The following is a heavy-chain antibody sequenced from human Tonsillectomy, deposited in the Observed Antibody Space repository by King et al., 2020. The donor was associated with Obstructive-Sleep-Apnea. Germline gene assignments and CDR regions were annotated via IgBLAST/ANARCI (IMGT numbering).Heavy chain of an antibody. CDR2: IYYRGQT. J-gene: IGHJ3*02. CDR3: ATVRIAARAFDI. V-gene: IGHV4-39*07. Sequence: LQLQESGPGLVTPSETLSLTCAVSGGSISTATYNWGWIRQSPGKGLEWIGSIYYRGQTYYHPSLKSRVTISADTSNNQFSLRLTSLTAADTAVYYCATVRIAARAFDIWGQGTMVTVSS. D-gene: IGHD6-25*01. CDR1: GGSISTATYN.